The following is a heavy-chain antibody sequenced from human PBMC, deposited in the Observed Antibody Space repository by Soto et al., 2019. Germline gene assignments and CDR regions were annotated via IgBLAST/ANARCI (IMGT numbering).Heavy chain of an antibody. Sequence: GKGLEWIGYIYSSGRTNYNPSLKSRVTTSVDTSNNQFSLRLTSVTAAEQAVYYFEDG. CDR3: EDG. V-gene: IGHV4-59*01. CDR2: IYSSGRT. J-gene: IGHJ6*01.